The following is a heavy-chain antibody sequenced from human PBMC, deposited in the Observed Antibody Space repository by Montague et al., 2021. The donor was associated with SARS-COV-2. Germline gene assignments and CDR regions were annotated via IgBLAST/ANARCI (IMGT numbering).Heavy chain of an antibody. Sequence: SETLSLTCTVSGDSISSSSYFWGWIRQPPGKGLEWIGSIYYSGSTYYNPSLKSRVTISVDTSKSQFSLKLTSVTAADTALYYCARHRIYLGESWWSEGTLVTVSS. D-gene: IGHD3-16*01. CDR1: GDSISSSSYF. V-gene: IGHV4-39*01. CDR2: IYYSGST. CDR3: ARHRIYLGESW. J-gene: IGHJ4*02.